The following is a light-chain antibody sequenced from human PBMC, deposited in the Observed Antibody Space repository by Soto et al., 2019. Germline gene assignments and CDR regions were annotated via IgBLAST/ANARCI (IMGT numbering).Light chain of an antibody. J-gene: IGKJ4*01. CDR3: QQLYSHPLT. V-gene: IGKV1-39*01. CDR2: AAS. CDR1: QSISIY. Sequence: DIPMTQSPSSLSASVGDRVIITCRASQSISIYLNWYQQKPGKAPKVLIYAASSLQSGVPSRFSGSGYGTDFSLTISNLQPEDFATYYCQQLYSHPLTFGGGTKVEIK.